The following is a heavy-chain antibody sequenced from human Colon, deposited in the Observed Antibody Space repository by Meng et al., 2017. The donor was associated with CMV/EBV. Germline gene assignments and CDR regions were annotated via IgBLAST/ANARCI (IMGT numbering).Heavy chain of an antibody. D-gene: IGHD3-16*01. Sequence: SETLSLTCSVSGESMRSHYWSWIRQPPGKGLEWMGHVYYSGSANYNPSLKSRVTISVDTSKNQFSLKLSSVTAADTAVYYCARDREGWGYYFDYWGQGTLVTVSS. J-gene: IGHJ4*02. CDR2: VYYSGSA. CDR1: GESMRSHY. V-gene: IGHV4-59*11. CDR3: ARDREGWGYYFDY.